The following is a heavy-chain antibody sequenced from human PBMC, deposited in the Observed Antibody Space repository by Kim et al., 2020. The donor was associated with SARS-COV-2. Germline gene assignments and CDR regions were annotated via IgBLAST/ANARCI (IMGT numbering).Heavy chain of an antibody. Sequence: SETLSLTCTVSGGSISSSSYYWGWIRQPPGKGLEWIGSIYYSGSTYYNPSLKSRVTISVDTSKNQFSLKLSSVTAADTAVYYCAGVRVDTAMVFESWLDPWGQGTLVTVSS. J-gene: IGHJ5*02. V-gene: IGHV4-39*01. CDR3: AGVRVDTAMVFESWLDP. CDR1: GGSISSSSYY. D-gene: IGHD5-18*01. CDR2: IYYSGST.